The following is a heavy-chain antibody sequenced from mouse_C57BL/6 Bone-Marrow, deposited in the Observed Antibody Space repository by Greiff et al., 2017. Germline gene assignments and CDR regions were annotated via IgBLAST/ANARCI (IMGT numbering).Heavy chain of an antibody. CDR3: AREGLSYYAMDY. CDR2: IDPSDSET. J-gene: IGHJ4*01. Sequence: QVQLQQPGAELVRPGSSVKLSCKASGYTFTSYWMHWVKQRPIQGLEWIGNIDPSDSETHYNQKFKDKATLTVDKSSSTAYMQLSSLTSEDSAVYYCAREGLSYYAMDYWGQGTSVTVSS. V-gene: IGHV1-52*01. CDR1: GYTFTSYW. D-gene: IGHD3-3*01.